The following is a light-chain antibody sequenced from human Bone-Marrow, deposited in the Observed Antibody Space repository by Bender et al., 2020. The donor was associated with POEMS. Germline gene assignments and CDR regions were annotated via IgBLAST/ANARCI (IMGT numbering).Light chain of an antibody. CDR2: VVN. J-gene: IGLJ2*01. CDR3: CSYAGTYTLI. CDR1: SSDVGGYNY. Sequence: QSALTQPRSVSGSPGQSVTISCTGTSSDVGGYNYVSWYQQHPGKAPKLMIYVVNKRPSGVTDRFSGSKSGNTASLTISGLQADDEADYYCSYAGTYTLIFGGGTKLTVL. V-gene: IGLV2-11*01.